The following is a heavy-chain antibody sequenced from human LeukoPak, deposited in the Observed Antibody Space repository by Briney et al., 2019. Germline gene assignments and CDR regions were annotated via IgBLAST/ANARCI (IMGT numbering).Heavy chain of an antibody. J-gene: IGHJ4*02. D-gene: IGHD4-11*01. V-gene: IGHV4-61*02. CDR2: IYTSGST. CDR1: GGSISSGSYY. Sequence: PSQTLSLTCTVSGGSISSGSYYWSWIRQPAGKGLEWIGRIYTSGSTNYNPSLKSRVTISVDTSKNQFSLKLSSVTAADTAVYYCARDDYSNSGFDYWGQGTLVTVSS. CDR3: ARDDYSNSGFDY.